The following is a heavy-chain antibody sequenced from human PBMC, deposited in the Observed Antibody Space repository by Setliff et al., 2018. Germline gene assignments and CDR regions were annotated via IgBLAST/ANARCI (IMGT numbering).Heavy chain of an antibody. J-gene: IGHJ6*03. CDR3: AREGVDTRSSTDYRYYMDV. D-gene: IGHD5-18*01. CDR1: GGTFSSYA. Sequence: SVKVSCKASGGTFSSYAISWVRQAPGQGLEWMGGIIPIFGTANYAQKFQDRVTIITDESTSTAYMELRSLRTEDTAVYYCAREGVDTRSSTDYRYYMDVWGKGTTVTVSS. V-gene: IGHV1-69*05. CDR2: IIPIFGTA.